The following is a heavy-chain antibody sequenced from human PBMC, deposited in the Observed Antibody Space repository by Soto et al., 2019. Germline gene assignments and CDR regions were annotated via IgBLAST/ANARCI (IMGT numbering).Heavy chain of an antibody. V-gene: IGHV4-59*01. CDR2: IYYSGST. D-gene: IGHD3-3*01. Sequence: SETLSLTCTVSGGSISSYYWSWIRQPPGKGLEWIGYIYYSGSTNYNPSLKSRVTISVDTSKNQFSLKLSSVTAADTAVYYCARGRSGRGTDFWSGYSYYFDYWGQGTLVTVS. CDR1: GGSISSYY. J-gene: IGHJ4*02. CDR3: ARGRSGRGTDFWSGYSYYFDY.